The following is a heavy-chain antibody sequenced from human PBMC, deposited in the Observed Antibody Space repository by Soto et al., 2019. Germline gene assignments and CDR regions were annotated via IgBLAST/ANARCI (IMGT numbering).Heavy chain of an antibody. CDR1: GFTFNDFE. CDR3: ARGFGRFNY. J-gene: IGHJ4*02. Sequence: EVQLLESGGGLVQPGGSLRLSCGVSGFTFNDFEMNWVRQAPGKGPEWLAYIDGSGATKKYADSVRGRFTISRDNPNNSLFPQMSSLSAADTAIDYCARGFGRFNYWGQGILVSVSS. CDR2: IDGSGATK. D-gene: IGHD3-10*01. V-gene: IGHV3-48*03.